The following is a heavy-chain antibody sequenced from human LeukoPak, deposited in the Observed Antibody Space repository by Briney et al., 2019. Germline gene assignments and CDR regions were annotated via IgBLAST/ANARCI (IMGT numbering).Heavy chain of an antibody. CDR3: ARGYCSGGSCPPFDY. Sequence: GASVKVSCKASGGTFSSYAISWVRQAPGQGREWMGRIIPILGIANYAQKFQGRVTITADKSTSTAYMELSSLRSEDTAVYYCARGYCSGGSCPPFDYWGQGTLVTVSS. CDR1: GGTFSSYA. V-gene: IGHV1-69*04. D-gene: IGHD2-15*01. CDR2: IIPILGIA. J-gene: IGHJ4*02.